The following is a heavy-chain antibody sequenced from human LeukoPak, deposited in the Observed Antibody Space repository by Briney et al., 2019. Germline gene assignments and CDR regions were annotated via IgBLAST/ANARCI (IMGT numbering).Heavy chain of an antibody. Sequence: ESPKISCNGSGYTFTTYWIAWVRQMPGKGPELVANIKGDGSGKDFVHSVKGRFTIYRDKAKKSVYVEMNGLRDEDTAVYYCVRDWLTGTTVGRAMDVWGQGTTVTVFS. V-gene: IGHV3-7*05. D-gene: IGHD3-9*01. CDR3: VRDWLTGTTVGRAMDV. CDR2: IKGDGSGK. CDR1: GYTFTTYW. J-gene: IGHJ6*02.